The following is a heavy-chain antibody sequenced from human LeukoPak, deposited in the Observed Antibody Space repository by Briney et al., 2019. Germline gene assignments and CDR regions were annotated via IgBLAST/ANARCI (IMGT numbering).Heavy chain of an antibody. Sequence: GGSLRLSCETAGFTFSSYVMHWVRRTPGKGLEWVSTIIDSGNSIYYADSAEGRFTISRDNSKNTLYLQMNSLRAGDTAVYYCAKDPIFSGSYGVFDYWGLGTLVTVSS. CDR3: AKDPIFSGSYGVFDY. J-gene: IGHJ4*02. CDR2: IIDSGNSI. D-gene: IGHD1-26*01. CDR1: GFTFSSYV. V-gene: IGHV3-23*01.